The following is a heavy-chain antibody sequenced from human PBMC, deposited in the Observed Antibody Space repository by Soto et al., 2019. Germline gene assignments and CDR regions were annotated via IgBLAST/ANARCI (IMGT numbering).Heavy chain of an antibody. Sequence: EVQLVESGGGLVQPGGSLRLSCAVSGFTFSSYDMHWVRQATGKGPEWVSGIGTAGDTYYPGSVKGRFTISRDNAKNSLYLQMNSLRAEDTAVYYCAREVVASQDDYFDFWGQGTLVTVSS. J-gene: IGHJ4*02. V-gene: IGHV3-13*01. CDR2: IGTAGDT. D-gene: IGHD2-15*01. CDR3: AREVVASQDDYFDF. CDR1: GFTFSSYD.